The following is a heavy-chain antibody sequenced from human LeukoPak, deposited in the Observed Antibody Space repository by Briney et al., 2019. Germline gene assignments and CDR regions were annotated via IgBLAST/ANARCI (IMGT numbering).Heavy chain of an antibody. V-gene: IGHV4-34*01. D-gene: IGHD1-1*01. CDR2: INHSGST. Sequence: SETLSLTCAVYGGSFTGYYWSWIRQPPGKGLEWIGEINHSGSTNYNPSLKSRVTISVDTSKNQFSLKLSSVTAADTAVYYCARAPRNDGWFDPWGQETLVTVSS. J-gene: IGHJ5*02. CDR1: GGSFTGYY. CDR3: ARAPRNDGWFDP.